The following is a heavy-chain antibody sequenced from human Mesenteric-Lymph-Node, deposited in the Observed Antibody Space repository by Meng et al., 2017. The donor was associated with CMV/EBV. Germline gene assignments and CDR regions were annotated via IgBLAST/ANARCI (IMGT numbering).Heavy chain of an antibody. J-gene: IGHJ4*02. CDR1: GGSISSDTYY. CDR3: ARDQSGYAQSDY. Sequence: CTVSGGSISSDTYYWSWIRQHPGKGLEWIGYIYYSGSTYYNPSLKSRVTISLDTSKNQFSLRLSSVTAADTAVYYCARDQSGYAQSDYWGQGTLVTVS. V-gene: IGHV4-31*03. D-gene: IGHD3-22*01. CDR2: IYYSGST.